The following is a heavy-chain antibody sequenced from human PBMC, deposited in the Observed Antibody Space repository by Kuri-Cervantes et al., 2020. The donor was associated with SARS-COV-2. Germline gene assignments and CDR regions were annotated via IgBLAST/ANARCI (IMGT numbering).Heavy chain of an antibody. CDR3: AKDSFSSGWYWFDP. CDR2: IYSGGSST. Sequence: GGSLRLSCAASGFTFSSYAMSWVRQAPGKGLEWVSVIYSGGSSTYYADSVKGRFTISRDNSKNTLYLQMNSLRAEDTAVYYCAKDSFSSGWYWFDPWGQGTLVTVSS. V-gene: IGHV3-23*03. CDR1: GFTFSSYA. D-gene: IGHD6-19*01. J-gene: IGHJ5*02.